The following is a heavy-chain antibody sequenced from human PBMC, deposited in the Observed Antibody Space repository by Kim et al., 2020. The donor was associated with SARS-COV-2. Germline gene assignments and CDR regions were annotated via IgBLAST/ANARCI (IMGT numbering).Heavy chain of an antibody. V-gene: IGHV4-4*07. CDR3: ARVSFSLTGTTSGGWFDP. CDR2: IYTSGST. D-gene: IGHD1-7*01. J-gene: IGHJ5*02. Sequence: SETLSLTCTVSGGSISSYYWSWIRQPAGKGLEWIGRIYTSGSTNYNPSLKSRVTMSVDTSKNQFSLKLSSVTAAVTAVYYCARVSFSLTGTTSGGWFDPWGQGTLVTVSS. CDR1: GGSISSYY.